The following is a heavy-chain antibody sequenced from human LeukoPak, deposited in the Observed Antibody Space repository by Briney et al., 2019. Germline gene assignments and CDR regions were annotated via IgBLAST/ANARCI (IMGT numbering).Heavy chain of an antibody. CDR1: GDSISNADYYY. Sequence: SETLSLTCTVSGDSISNADYYYWGWIRQPPGRGLEWVASIYHTGSTYYNPSLKSRVTISVDTSKNQFYLKLTSVTAADMAVFYCARHRIPVSGNWFDPWGQRTLVTVSS. V-gene: IGHV4-39*01. J-gene: IGHJ5*02. D-gene: IGHD6-19*01. CDR2: IYHTGST. CDR3: ARHRIPVSGNWFDP.